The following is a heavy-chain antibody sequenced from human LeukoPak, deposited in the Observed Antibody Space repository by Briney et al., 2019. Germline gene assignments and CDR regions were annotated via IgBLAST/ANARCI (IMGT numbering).Heavy chain of an antibody. CDR2: INSDGSVI. CDR3: ARGSLGDGRLLVDY. V-gene: IGHV3-74*01. D-gene: IGHD1-26*01. Sequence: PGGALRLSCAASGFTFSRYWMHWVRQAPGRGLVWVSRINSDGSVISYADSVKGRFTISRDNAKNTVYLQMNSLRDEDTAVYYCARGSLGDGRLLVDYWGQGTLVTVSS. J-gene: IGHJ4*02. CDR1: GFTFSRYW.